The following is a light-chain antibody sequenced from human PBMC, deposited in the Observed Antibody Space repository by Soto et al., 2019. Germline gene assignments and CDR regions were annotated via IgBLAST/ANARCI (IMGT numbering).Light chain of an antibody. CDR1: QSISSSH. CDR2: GAS. J-gene: IGKJ2*01. CDR3: HQRSNWPAMYT. Sequence: EIVLTQSPGTLSLSPGERATLSCRASQSISSSHLAWYQQNPGQAPRLLIYGASTRATGIPGRFSGSGSETDFTLTISRLEPEDFAVYYCHQRSNWPAMYTFGQGTKLEIK. V-gene: IGKV3D-20*02.